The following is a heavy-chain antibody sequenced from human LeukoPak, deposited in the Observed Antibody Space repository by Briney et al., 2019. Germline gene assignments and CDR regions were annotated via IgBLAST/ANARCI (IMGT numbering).Heavy chain of an antibody. CDR1: GYTFTSYG. CDR2: ISAYNGNT. CDR3: ARVYYYDSSGYFQLVPFDY. D-gene: IGHD3-22*01. V-gene: IGHV1-18*01. Sequence: GASVKVSCKASGYTFTSYGISWVRQAPGQGLEWMGWISAYNGNTNYAQKLQGRVTMTTDTSTSTAYMELRSLRSDDTAVNYCARVYYYDSSGYFQLVPFDYWGQGTLVTVSS. J-gene: IGHJ4*02.